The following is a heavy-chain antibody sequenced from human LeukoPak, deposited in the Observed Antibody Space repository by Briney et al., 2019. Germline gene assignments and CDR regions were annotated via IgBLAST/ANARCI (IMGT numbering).Heavy chain of an antibody. D-gene: IGHD3-10*01. V-gene: IGHV3-74*01. J-gene: IGHJ4*02. CDR3: ARVGGSSDFDY. CDR2: IDTDGSST. CDR1: GFTFSSYW. Sequence: PGGSLRLSCVASGFTFSSYWMHWVRQAPGKGLVWVSRIDTDGSSTSYADSVKGRFTVSRDNAKNTLYLQMNSLRAEDTAVYYCARVGGSSDFDYWGQGTLVTVSS.